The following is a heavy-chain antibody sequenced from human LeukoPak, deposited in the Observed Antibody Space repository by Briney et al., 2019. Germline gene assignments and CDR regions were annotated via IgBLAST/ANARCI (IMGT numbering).Heavy chain of an antibody. CDR2: MNQGGSET. CDR1: GFTFGRHW. CDR3: ARDGVAGGFDY. D-gene: IGHD6-19*01. Sequence: GGSLRLSCAASGFTFGRHWMSWVRQAPGKGLEWVAHMNQGGSETTNVDSVKGRFTISRDDAKNLVFLQMDSLRVEDTAVCYCARDGVAGGFDYWGQGILVTVSS. V-gene: IGHV3-7*01. J-gene: IGHJ4*02.